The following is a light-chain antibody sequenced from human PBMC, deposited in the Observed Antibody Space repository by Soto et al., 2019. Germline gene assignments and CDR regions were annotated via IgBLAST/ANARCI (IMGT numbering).Light chain of an antibody. J-gene: IGLJ3*02. CDR1: SSDVGGYNY. Sequence: QSALTQPASVSGSPGQSITISCTGTSSDVGGYNYVSWFQQHPGKAPKLVIYDVNNRPSGVSSRFSGSTSGNTASLTISGLQAEDEADYYCYSYTSSSSWVFGGGTQLTVL. V-gene: IGLV2-14*01. CDR2: DVN. CDR3: YSYTSSSSWV.